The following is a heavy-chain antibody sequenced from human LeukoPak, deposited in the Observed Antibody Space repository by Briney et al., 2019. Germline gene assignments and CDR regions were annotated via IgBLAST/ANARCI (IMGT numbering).Heavy chain of an antibody. Sequence: GGSLRLSCAASGFTFSSYAMSWVRQAPGKGLEWVSAISGSGGSTYYADSVKGWFTISRDNSKNTLYLQMNSLRAEDTAVYYCAKDFNYYYDSSGYYSYWGQGTLVTVSS. V-gene: IGHV3-23*01. CDR1: GFTFSSYA. D-gene: IGHD3-22*01. CDR3: AKDFNYYYDSSGYYSY. CDR2: ISGSGGST. J-gene: IGHJ4*02.